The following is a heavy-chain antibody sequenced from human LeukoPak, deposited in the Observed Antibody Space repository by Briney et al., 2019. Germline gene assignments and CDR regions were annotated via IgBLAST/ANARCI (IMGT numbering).Heavy chain of an antibody. Sequence: GGPLRLSCAASGITFNYYWMHWVRQAPGKGLVWVSRIDADWSSATYADSVKGRFTISRDNAKNTLYLQMDSLRAEDTAVYYCTREGGYDPFEYWGQGTLVTVSS. V-gene: IGHV3-74*01. J-gene: IGHJ4*02. D-gene: IGHD5-12*01. CDR2: IDADWSSA. CDR1: GITFNYYW. CDR3: TREGGYDPFEY.